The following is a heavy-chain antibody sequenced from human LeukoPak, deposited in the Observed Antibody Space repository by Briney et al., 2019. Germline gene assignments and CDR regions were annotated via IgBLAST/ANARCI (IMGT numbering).Heavy chain of an antibody. D-gene: IGHD2-21*01. J-gene: IGHJ6*02. V-gene: IGHV3-30-3*01. Sequence: GGSLRLSCAASGFTFSSYAMHWVRQAPGQGLEWVAVISYDGSNKYYADSVKGRFTISRDNSKNTLYLQMNSLRAEDTAVYYCARTVVVTYYYGMDVWGQGTTVTVSS. CDR2: ISYDGSNK. CDR3: ARTVVVTYYYGMDV. CDR1: GFTFSSYA.